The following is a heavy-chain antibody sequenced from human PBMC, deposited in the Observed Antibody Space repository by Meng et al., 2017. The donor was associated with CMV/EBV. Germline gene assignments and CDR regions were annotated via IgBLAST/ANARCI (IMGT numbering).Heavy chain of an antibody. J-gene: IGHJ4*02. Sequence: GESLKISCAASGFTFSSYAMSWVRQAPGKGLEWVSAISGSGGSTYYADSVKGRFTISRDNSKNTLYLQMNSLRAKDTAVYYCAKVGLGATYFDYWGQGTLVTVSS. D-gene: IGHD1-26*01. CDR2: ISGSGGST. CDR3: AKVGLGATYFDY. V-gene: IGHV3-23*01. CDR1: GFTFSSYA.